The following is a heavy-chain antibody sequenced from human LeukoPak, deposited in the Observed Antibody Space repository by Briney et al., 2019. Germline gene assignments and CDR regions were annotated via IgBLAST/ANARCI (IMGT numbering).Heavy chain of an antibody. CDR1: GFTFSSYS. CDR2: ISRSSNYI. Sequence: GXSLRLSCAASGFTFSSYSMNWVRQAPGKGLEWVSSISRSSNYIYYADSVKGRLTISRDNAKNSLYLQINSLRAEDTSVYYCARGENNYGYYYFDYWGQGTLVTVSS. V-gene: IGHV3-21*01. J-gene: IGHJ4*02. D-gene: IGHD5-24*01. CDR3: ARGENNYGYYYFDY.